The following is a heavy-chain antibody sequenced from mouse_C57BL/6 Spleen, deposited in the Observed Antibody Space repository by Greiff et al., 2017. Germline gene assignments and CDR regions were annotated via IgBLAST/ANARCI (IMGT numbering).Heavy chain of an antibody. J-gene: IGHJ2*01. CDR1: GFTFTDYY. CDR2: IRNKANGYTT. CDR3: ARLGSNYYFDY. D-gene: IGHD1-1*01. Sequence: EVQLQESGGGLVQPGGSLSLSCAASGFTFTDYYMSWVRQPPGKALEWLGFIRNKANGYTTEYSASVKGRFTIYRDNSQSILYLQMHARRAEDSDYYYCARLGSNYYFDYWGQGTTLTVSS. V-gene: IGHV7-3*01.